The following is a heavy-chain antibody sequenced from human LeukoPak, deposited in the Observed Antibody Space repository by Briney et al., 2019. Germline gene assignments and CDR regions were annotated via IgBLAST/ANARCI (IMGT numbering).Heavy chain of an antibody. Sequence: SWVRQAPGKGLEWIGYIYHNGNTYYSPSLKSRVTISVDRSKNQLSLKLSSVTAADTAMYYCASGGYSYGFDYWGQGTLVTVSS. J-gene: IGHJ4*02. V-gene: IGHV4-30-2*01. CDR3: ASGGYSYGFDY. CDR2: IYHNGNT. D-gene: IGHD5-18*01.